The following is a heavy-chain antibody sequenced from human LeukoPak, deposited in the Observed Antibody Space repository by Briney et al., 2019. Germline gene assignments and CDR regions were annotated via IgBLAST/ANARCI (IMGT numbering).Heavy chain of an antibody. CDR2: MYTSGTT. CDR1: GASITSYY. Sequence: SETLSLTCTVSGASITSYYWSWIRQPAGKGLEWIGRMYTSGTTDYNPSLKSRVTMSVDTSKNQFSLKLTSVTAADTAMYYCARYDSTGLDYCGQGTLVTVSS. CDR3: ARYDSTGLDY. V-gene: IGHV4-4*07. D-gene: IGHD3-22*01. J-gene: IGHJ4*02.